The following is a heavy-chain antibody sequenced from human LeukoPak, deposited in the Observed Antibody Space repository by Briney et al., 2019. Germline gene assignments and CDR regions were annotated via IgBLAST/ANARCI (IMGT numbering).Heavy chain of an antibody. V-gene: IGHV1-2*02. J-gene: IGHJ6*03. CDR3: ARGIRLADRNYYYYYMDV. CDR2: INPNTGEI. Sequence: ASVKVSCKTSGYTFTGYYMNWVRQAPGQGLEWIGWINPNTGEINYAQKFQGRVTMTRDTSVSTAYMQLSSLRSEDTAVYYCARGIRLADRNYYYYYMDVWGKGTAVTVSS. D-gene: IGHD6-13*01. CDR1: GYTFTGYY.